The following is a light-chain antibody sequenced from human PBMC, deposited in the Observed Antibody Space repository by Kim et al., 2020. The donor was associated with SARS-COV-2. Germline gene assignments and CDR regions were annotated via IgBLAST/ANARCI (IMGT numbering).Light chain of an antibody. CDR3: SSYTSSSTLYV. Sequence: HSITISCTGTSSDVSGYNYVSWYQQHPGKAPKLMIYDVSNRPSGVSNRFSGSKSGNTASLTISGLQAEDEADYYCSSYTSSSTLYVFGTGTKVTVL. CDR1: SSDVSGYNY. CDR2: DVS. V-gene: IGLV2-14*03. J-gene: IGLJ1*01.